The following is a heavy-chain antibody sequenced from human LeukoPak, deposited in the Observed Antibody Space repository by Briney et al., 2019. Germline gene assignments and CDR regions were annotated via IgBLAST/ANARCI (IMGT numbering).Heavy chain of an antibody. CDR3: ARDKGVVVVVAVPSWFDP. D-gene: IGHD2-15*01. J-gene: IGHJ5*02. V-gene: IGHV4-59*12. Sequence: SETLSLTCTVSGGSISSYYWSWIRQPPGKGLEWIGYIYYSGSTNYNPSLKSRVTISVDTSKNQFSLKLSSVTAADTAVYYCARDKGVVVVVAVPSWFDPWGQGTLVTVSS. CDR1: GGSISSYY. CDR2: IYYSGST.